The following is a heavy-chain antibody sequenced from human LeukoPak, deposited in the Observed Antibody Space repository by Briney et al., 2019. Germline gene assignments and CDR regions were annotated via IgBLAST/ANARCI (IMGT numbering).Heavy chain of an antibody. D-gene: IGHD1-26*01. Sequence: ASVKVSCKASGGTFSSYAISWVRQAPGQGLEWMGGIIPIFGTANYAQKFQGRVTITADESTSTACMELSSLRSEDTAVYYCARIPIVGATKYYFDYWGQGTLVTVSS. J-gene: IGHJ4*02. CDR2: IIPIFGTA. CDR3: ARIPIVGATKYYFDY. V-gene: IGHV1-69*13. CDR1: GGTFSSYA.